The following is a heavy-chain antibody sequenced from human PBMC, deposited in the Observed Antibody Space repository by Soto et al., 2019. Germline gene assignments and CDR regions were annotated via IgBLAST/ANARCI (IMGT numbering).Heavy chain of an antibody. CDR1: GYTFNTYG. V-gene: IGHV1-18*01. Sequence: ASVKVSCKASGYTFNTYGINWVRQAPGQGLELMGWISAYDGKTTYAEKFQGRVTLTTDTSTSTAYMELRSLRSDDTAVYYCARGKGMIVVPDTNYYYYYGMDVWGQGTTVTVSS. J-gene: IGHJ6*02. D-gene: IGHD3-22*01. CDR2: ISAYDGKT. CDR3: ARGKGMIVVPDTNYYYYYGMDV.